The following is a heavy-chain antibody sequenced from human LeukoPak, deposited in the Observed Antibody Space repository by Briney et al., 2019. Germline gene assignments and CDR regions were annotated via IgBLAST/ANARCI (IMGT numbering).Heavy chain of an antibody. V-gene: IGHV1-69*13. Sequence: SVKVSCKASGGTFSSYAISWVRQAPGQGLEWMGGIIPIFGTANYAQKFQGRVTITADESTSTAYMELSSLRSEDTAVYYCARDRYCSGGSCWGGWFDPWGQGTLVTVSS. J-gene: IGHJ5*02. D-gene: IGHD2-15*01. CDR1: GGTFSSYA. CDR3: ARDRYCSGGSCWGGWFDP. CDR2: IIPIFGTA.